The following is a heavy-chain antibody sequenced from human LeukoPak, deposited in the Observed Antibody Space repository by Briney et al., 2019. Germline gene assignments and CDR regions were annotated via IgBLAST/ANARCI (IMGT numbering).Heavy chain of an antibody. CDR2: INEDGSEK. CDR3: ARGGTGVSRDY. V-gene: IGHV3-7*01. D-gene: IGHD7-27*01. J-gene: IGHJ4*02. CDR1: GFTFSSYA. Sequence: GGSLRLSCATSGFTFSSYAMSWVRQAPGKGLEWVANINEDGSEKYYVDSVKGRFTISRDNAKKSLYLQMNSLRAEDTAVYYCARGGTGVSRDYWGQGTLVTVSS.